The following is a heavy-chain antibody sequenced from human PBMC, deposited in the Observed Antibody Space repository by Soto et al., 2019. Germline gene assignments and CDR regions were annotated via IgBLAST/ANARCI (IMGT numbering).Heavy chain of an antibody. J-gene: IGHJ4*02. Sequence: QVQLVQSGAEVKKPESSVKVSCKAPGGTFSTYAISWVRQAPGQGLEWMGGIIPMFGTANYAQRFQDRVTITADESPSTVYMELSSLRSEGTAVYFCASGIQLWLRRINNGYSGWGQGTLVTVSS. V-gene: IGHV1-69*12. CDR3: ASGIQLWLRRINNGYSG. D-gene: IGHD5-18*01. CDR2: IIPMFGTA. CDR1: GGTFSTYA.